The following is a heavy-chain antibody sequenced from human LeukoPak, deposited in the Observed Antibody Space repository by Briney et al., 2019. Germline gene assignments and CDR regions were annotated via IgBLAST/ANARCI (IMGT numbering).Heavy chain of an antibody. J-gene: IGHJ4*02. CDR2: INAGNGKT. V-gene: IGHV1-3*01. CDR1: GYTFINLA. Sequence: GASVKVSCKASGYTFINLAINLGRQAPGQRPEWMGWINAGNGKTKYSQKFQGRVTITRDTSASTAYMELSSLTSEDTAVYYCARGPRAAADDYWGQGTLVTVSS. D-gene: IGHD6-13*01. CDR3: ARGPRAAADDY.